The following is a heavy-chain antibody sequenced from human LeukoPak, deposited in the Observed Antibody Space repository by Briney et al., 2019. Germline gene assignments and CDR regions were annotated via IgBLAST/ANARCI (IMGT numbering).Heavy chain of an antibody. D-gene: IGHD4-17*01. CDR3: ARGYGDYVGVWYFDL. CDR2: IYYSGST. J-gene: IGHJ2*01. V-gene: IGHV4-59*01. Sequence: SETLSLTCTVSGGSISSYYWSWIRQPPGKGLEWIGYIYYSGSTNYNPSLKSRVTISVDTSKNQFSLKLSSVTAADTAVYYCARGYGDYVGVWYFDLWGRGTLVTVSS. CDR1: GGSISSYY.